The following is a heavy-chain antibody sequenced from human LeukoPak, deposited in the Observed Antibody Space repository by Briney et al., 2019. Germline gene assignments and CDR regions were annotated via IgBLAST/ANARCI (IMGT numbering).Heavy chain of an antibody. CDR3: ARDYYGGNSEVISWHFDL. CDR2: IYSGGGST. V-gene: IGHV3-66*01. Sequence: PGGSLRLSCAASGFTVSSNYMSWVRQAPGKGLEWLSVIYSGGGSTYYADSAKGRFTISRDKSKNTLYLQMNSLRAEDTAVYYCARDYYGGNSEVISWHFDLWGRGTLVSVSS. CDR1: GFTVSSNY. J-gene: IGHJ2*01. D-gene: IGHD4-23*01.